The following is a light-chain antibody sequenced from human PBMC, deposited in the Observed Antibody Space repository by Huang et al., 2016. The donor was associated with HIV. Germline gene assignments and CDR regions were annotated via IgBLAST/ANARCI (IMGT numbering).Light chain of an antibody. Sequence: EIVLTQSPVTLSLSPGHRATLSCRASQTIGTYLAWYQQKSGKAPRLLIYDASNRAAGIPARFSASGSETDFTLTIDGLDPDDFAIYYCQQRSKWPITFGGGTKVEMK. V-gene: IGKV3-11*01. CDR2: DAS. J-gene: IGKJ4*01. CDR1: QTIGTY. CDR3: QQRSKWPIT.